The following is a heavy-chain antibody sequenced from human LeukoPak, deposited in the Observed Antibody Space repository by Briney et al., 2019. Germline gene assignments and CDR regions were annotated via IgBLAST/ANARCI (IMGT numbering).Heavy chain of an antibody. CDR1: GFTFSSYS. Sequence: GGSLRLSCAASGFTFSSYSMNWVRQAPGKGLEWVSSISSSSSYIYYADSVKGRFTISRDNAKNSLYLQMNSLRAEDTAVYYCARYYEQWLAFDYWGQGTLVTVSS. V-gene: IGHV3-21*01. D-gene: IGHD6-19*01. CDR2: ISSSSSYI. J-gene: IGHJ4*02. CDR3: ARYYEQWLAFDY.